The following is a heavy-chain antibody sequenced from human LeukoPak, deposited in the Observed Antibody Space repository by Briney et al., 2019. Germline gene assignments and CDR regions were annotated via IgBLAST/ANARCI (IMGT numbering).Heavy chain of an antibody. D-gene: IGHD2-2*01. CDR1: GFRFSNYW. CDR2: IKEDGRRK. CDR3: AREVPGAMNAFDI. V-gene: IGHV3-7*01. Sequence: GGSLRLSCAASGFRFSNYWMSWVRQAPWKGPEWVANIKEDGRRKFYGGPVEGQFTISRDNAKNSLYLQMNNLRAEDTAVYYCAREVPGAMNAFDIWGQGTMVTVSS. J-gene: IGHJ3*02.